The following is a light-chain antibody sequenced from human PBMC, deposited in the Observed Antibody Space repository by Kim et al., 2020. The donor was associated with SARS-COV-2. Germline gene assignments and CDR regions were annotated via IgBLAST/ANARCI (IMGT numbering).Light chain of an antibody. CDR2: WAS. V-gene: IGKV4-1*01. J-gene: IGKJ1*01. CDR1: QSVLYSSNNRNY. Sequence: ATMNCKSSQSVLYSSNNRNYLAWYQQKPGQPPKLLIYWASTRECGVPDRFSGSGSGTDFTLTISSLQAEDVAVYYCKQYYSTPPTFGQGTKVDIK. CDR3: KQYYSTPPT.